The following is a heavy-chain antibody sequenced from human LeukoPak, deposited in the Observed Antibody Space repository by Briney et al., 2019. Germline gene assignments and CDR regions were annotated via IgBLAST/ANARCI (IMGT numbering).Heavy chain of an antibody. D-gene: IGHD6-6*01. CDR2: IYYSGST. V-gene: IGHV4-59*01. Sequence: SETLSLTCTVSGGSISSYYWNWIRQPPGKGLEWIGYIYYSGSTNYNPSLKSRVTISVDTSKNQFSLKLSSVTAADTAVYYCARVFSSSALGDVWGKGTTVTVSS. CDR3: ARVFSSSALGDV. CDR1: GGSISSYY. J-gene: IGHJ6*04.